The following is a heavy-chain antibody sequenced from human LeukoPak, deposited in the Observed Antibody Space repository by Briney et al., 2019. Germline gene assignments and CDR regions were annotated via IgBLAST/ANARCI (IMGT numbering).Heavy chain of an antibody. CDR3: AHSGTVTTPHDAFDM. CDR1: GFSLSTTGVG. D-gene: IGHD4-17*01. Sequence: ESGPTLVKPTQTLTLTCTFSGFSLSTTGVGVGRIRQPPGKALEWLALIYWNDDKRYSPSLKSRLTITKDTSKNQVVLTMTNMDPVDTATYYCAHSGTVTTPHDAFDMWGQGTMVTVSS. CDR2: IYWNDDK. J-gene: IGHJ3*02. V-gene: IGHV2-5*01.